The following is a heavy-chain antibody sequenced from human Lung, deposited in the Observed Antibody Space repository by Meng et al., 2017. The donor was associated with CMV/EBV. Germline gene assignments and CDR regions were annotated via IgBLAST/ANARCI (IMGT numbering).Heavy chain of an antibody. CDR1: GGTSSSYA. CDR3: ASTTPYCSSTSCYTYFDY. V-gene: IGHV1-69*05. D-gene: IGHD2-2*02. J-gene: IGHJ4*02. Sequence: SVXVSXXASGGTSSSYAISWVRQAPGQGLEWMGGIIPIFGTANYAQKFQGRVTITTDESTSTAYMELSSLRSEDTAVYYCASTTPYCSSTSCYTYFDYWGQGTLVTVSS. CDR2: IIPIFGTA.